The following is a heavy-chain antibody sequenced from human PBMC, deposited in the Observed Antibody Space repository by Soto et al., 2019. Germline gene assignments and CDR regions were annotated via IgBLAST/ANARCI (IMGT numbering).Heavy chain of an antibody. CDR1: GYTFTSYG. D-gene: IGHD3-3*01. J-gene: IGHJ4*02. CDR3: ARDRPTIFGLVTSFDY. CDR2: ISGYNGNT. Sequence: SVKLSCKASGYTFTSYGISWVRRAPGQGLEWMGWISGYNGNTNYAHKLQGRVTMTTDTSTSQAYMELRSLRSDDTAVYYCARDRPTIFGLVTSFDYWCRGILVTVST. V-gene: IGHV1-18*01.